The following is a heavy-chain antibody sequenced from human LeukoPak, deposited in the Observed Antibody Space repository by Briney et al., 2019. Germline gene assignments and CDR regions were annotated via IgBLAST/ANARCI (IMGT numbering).Heavy chain of an antibody. V-gene: IGHV4-59*11. Sequence: SETLSLTCTVSGGSISSHFWSWIRQPPGKGLEWIGYMFYSGSTNYNPSLKSRVTISVDASKNQFSLKLSSVTAADTAVYYCARGAVPHRAYYYYYGMDVWGQGTTVTVSS. CDR1: GGSISSHF. CDR2: MFYSGST. CDR3: ARGAVPHRAYYYYYGMDV. J-gene: IGHJ6*02. D-gene: IGHD1-1*01.